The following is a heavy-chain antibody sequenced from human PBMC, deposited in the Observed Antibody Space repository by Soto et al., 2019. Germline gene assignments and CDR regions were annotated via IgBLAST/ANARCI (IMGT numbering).Heavy chain of an antibody. V-gene: IGHV1-8*01. D-gene: IGHD3-10*01. CDR2: INPNSGNI. J-gene: IGHJ4*02. CDR3: ARGRASGSYYLLDY. Sequence: ASVKVSCKASGDTFTTYDINWVRQATGHGLEWMGWINPNSGNIGYARRFQGRVTMTRDTAIRTAYMEVSSLRSDDTAVYYCARGRASGSYYLLDYWGQGTLVTVSS. CDR1: GDTFTTYD.